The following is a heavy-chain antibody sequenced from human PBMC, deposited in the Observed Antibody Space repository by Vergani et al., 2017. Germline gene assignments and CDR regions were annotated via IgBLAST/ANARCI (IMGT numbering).Heavy chain of an antibody. J-gene: IGHJ6*03. CDR2: IWYDGSKE. CDR1: GFTLRSHA. D-gene: IGHD2-8*01. Sequence: QVQLVESGGGVVQPGTSLRLSCAGSGFTLRSHAMHWVRQAPGKGLEWVAFIWYDGSKEDYADSVKGRFTISRDNSKNTLYLQMNNLRAADTAVYYCARSGYCAHGVCYMTYYYYMDVWGKGTAGTVSS. V-gene: IGHV3-33*01. CDR3: ARSGYCAHGVCYMTYYYYMDV.